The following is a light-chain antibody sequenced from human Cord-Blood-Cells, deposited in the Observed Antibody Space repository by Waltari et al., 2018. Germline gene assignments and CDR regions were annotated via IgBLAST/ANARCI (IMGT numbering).Light chain of an antibody. CDR3: CSYAGSYTFV. Sequence: QSALTQPRSVSGSPGQSVTISCTGTSSDVVGYNYVSWYQRHPGKAPKLMIYDVSKRPSGVPDRFSGSKSGNTASLTISGLRAEDEADYYCCSYAGSYTFVFGTGTKVTVL. V-gene: IGLV2-11*01. CDR1: SSDVVGYNY. J-gene: IGLJ1*01. CDR2: DVS.